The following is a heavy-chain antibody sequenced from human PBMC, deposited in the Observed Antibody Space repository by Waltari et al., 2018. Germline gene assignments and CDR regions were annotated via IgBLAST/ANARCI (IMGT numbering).Heavy chain of an antibody. V-gene: IGHV4-39*01. Sequence: QLQLQESGPGLVKPSETLSLPCTVSDGSIRSGNYYWGWIRQPPGKGLQWIGSIYYSGSTSYNPSLKSRVTISVDTPKNQFSLKLSSVTAADTAVYYCARSLHIFRAAAGMFDYWGQGTLVIVSS. D-gene: IGHD6-13*01. CDR2: IYYSGST. CDR3: ARSLHIFRAAAGMFDY. J-gene: IGHJ4*02. CDR1: DGSIRSGNYY.